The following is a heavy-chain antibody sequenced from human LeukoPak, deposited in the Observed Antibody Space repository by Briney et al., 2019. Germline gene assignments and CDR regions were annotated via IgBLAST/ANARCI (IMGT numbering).Heavy chain of an antibody. J-gene: IGHJ3*02. CDR1: GFTFSSYA. CDR2: ISYDGSNK. V-gene: IGHV3-30*14. Sequence: GGSLRLSCAASGFTFSSYAMHWVRQAPGKGLEWVAVISYDGSNKYYADSVKGRFTISRDNSKNTLYLQMNSLRAEDTAVYYCAGSLAFDAFDIWGQGTMVTVSS. D-gene: IGHD2-15*01. CDR3: AGSLAFDAFDI.